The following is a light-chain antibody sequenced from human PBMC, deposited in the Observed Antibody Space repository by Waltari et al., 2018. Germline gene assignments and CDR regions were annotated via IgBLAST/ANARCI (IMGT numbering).Light chain of an antibody. V-gene: IGKV1-17*01. CDR3: LQHNSYPWT. J-gene: IGKJ1*01. CDR2: DAS. Sequence: DIQMTQSPSSLSASVGDRVTITCRSSQGVRNDLLWYQQKPGKAPKRLIYDASSLQSGVPSRFSGSGSGTEFTLTISSLQPEDFATYYCLQHNSYPWTFGQGTKVEIK. CDR1: QGVRND.